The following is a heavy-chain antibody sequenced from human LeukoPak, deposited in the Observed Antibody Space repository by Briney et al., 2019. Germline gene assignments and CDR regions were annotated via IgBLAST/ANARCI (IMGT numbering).Heavy chain of an antibody. CDR2: IRYDGSNK. Sequence: GGSLRLSCAASGFTFSSYGMHWVRQVPGKGLEWVAFIRYDGSNKYYADSVKGRFTISRDNSKNTLYLQMNSLRAEDTAVYYCAKGPYDSSGYYFDYWGQGTLVTVSS. V-gene: IGHV3-30*02. CDR1: GFTFSSYG. CDR3: AKGPYDSSGYYFDY. J-gene: IGHJ4*02. D-gene: IGHD3-22*01.